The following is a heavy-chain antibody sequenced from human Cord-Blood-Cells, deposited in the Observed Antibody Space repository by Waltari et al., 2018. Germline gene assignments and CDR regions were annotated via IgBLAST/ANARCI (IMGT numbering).Heavy chain of an antibody. Sequence: EVQLVESGGGLVKPGGSLRLSCAASGFTFPSYSMNGVRQAPGKGLEWVSSISSSSSYIYYADSVKGRFTISRDNAKNSLYLQMNSLRAEDTAVYYCARRSSSWYTGDYWGQGTLVTVSS. CDR2: ISSSSSYI. CDR3: ARRSSSWYTGDY. J-gene: IGHJ4*02. D-gene: IGHD6-13*01. CDR1: GFTFPSYS. V-gene: IGHV3-21*01.